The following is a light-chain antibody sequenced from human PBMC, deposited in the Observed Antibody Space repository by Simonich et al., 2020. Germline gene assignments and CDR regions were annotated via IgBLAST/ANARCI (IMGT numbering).Light chain of an antibody. V-gene: IGLV2-23*01. CDR2: EGR. Sequence: QSALTQPASVSGSPGQSITISCTGTSSDVGCYNLVSWYQQHPGKAPKRLIYEGRKRPSGVSNRFSGSKSGNTAALTISGLQAEDEADYYCCSYAGSSTVVFGGGTKLTVL. CDR1: SSDVGCYNL. J-gene: IGLJ2*01. CDR3: CSYAGSSTVV.